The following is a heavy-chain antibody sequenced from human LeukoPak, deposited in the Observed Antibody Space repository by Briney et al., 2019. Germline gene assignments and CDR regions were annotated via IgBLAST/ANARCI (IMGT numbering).Heavy chain of an antibody. D-gene: IGHD3-10*01. J-gene: IGHJ6*02. CDR3: ARDQARPYYYGSGSSDYYYYGMDV. CDR2: IIPILGIA. V-gene: IGHV1-69*04. CDR1: EATFSSYA. Sequence: ASVKVSCKASEATFSSYAISGVRQAPGQGLEWMGRIIPILGIANYAQKFQGRVTITADKSTSTAYMELSSLRSEDTAVYYCARDQARPYYYGSGSSDYYYYGMDVWGQGTTVTVSS.